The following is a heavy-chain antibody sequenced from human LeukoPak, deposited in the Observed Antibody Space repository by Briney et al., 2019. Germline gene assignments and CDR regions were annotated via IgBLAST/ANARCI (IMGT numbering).Heavy chain of an antibody. D-gene: IGHD3-22*01. Sequence: PGGSLRLSCAASGFTFSSYSMHWVRQAPGKGLEWVAFIRYDGSNKYYADSVKGRFTISRDNSKNTLYLQMNSLRAEDTAVYYCARVWSSSTMIVVAHFDYWGQGTLVTVSS. CDR2: IRYDGSNK. CDR1: GFTFSSYS. V-gene: IGHV3-30*02. CDR3: ARVWSSSTMIVVAHFDY. J-gene: IGHJ4*02.